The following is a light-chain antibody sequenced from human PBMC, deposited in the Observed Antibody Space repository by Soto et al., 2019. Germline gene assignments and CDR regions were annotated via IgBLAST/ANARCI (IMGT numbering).Light chain of an antibody. CDR3: HVWDSDSDHPL. Sequence: SYELTQAPSVSVAPGKTARITGGGNDIGRKSVHWYQQKAGQAPVLVIFNEVDRPSGIPERFSGSNSGNTATLTITRVDDGDEADYYCHVWDSDSDHPLFGEGTKLSGL. CDR2: NEV. J-gene: IGLJ2*01. V-gene: IGLV3-21*04. CDR1: DIGRKS.